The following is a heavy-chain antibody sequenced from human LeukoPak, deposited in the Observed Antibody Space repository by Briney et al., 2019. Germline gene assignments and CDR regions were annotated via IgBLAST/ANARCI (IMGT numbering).Heavy chain of an antibody. CDR3: ASTPVRGVIIKSRYFDY. CDR2: IYHSGST. J-gene: IGHJ4*02. CDR1: GYSISSGYY. D-gene: IGHD3-10*01. Sequence: PSETLSLTCAVSGYSISSGYYRGWIRQPPGKGLEWIGSIYHSGSTYYNPSLKSRVTISVDTSKNQFSLKLSSVTAADTAVYYCASTPVRGVIIKSRYFDYWGQGTLVTVSS. V-gene: IGHV4-38-2*01.